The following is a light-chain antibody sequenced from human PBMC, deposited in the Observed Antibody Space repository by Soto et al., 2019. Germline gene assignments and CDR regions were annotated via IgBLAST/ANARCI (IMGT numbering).Light chain of an antibody. CDR1: QSVSSSY. Sequence: IVMTQSPGTLSISPGERATLSRRASQSVSSSYLAWYQQKPGQAPRLLIYGASTRATGIPARVSGSGSGTEFTLTINSLQSEDFAVYYCQQYNNWWTFGQGTKVDIK. CDR3: QQYNNWWT. V-gene: IGKV3-15*01. J-gene: IGKJ1*01. CDR2: GAS.